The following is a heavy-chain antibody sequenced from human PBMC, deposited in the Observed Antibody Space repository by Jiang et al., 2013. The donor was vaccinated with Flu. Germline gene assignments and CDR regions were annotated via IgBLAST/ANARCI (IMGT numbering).Heavy chain of an antibody. CDR2: TYYRSKWYN. Sequence: RQSPSRGLEWLGRTYYRSKWYNDYAVSVKSRITINPDTSKNQFSLQLNSVTPEDTAVYYCAREAAAGTRWFDPWGQGTLVTVSS. D-gene: IGHD6-13*01. J-gene: IGHJ5*02. V-gene: IGHV6-1*01. CDR3: AREAAAGTRWFDP.